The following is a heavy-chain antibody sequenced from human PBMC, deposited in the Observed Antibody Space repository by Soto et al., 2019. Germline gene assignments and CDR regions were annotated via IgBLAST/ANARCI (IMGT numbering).Heavy chain of an antibody. CDR3: ARGRDLGAHYYYYMDV. D-gene: IGHD1-26*01. V-gene: IGHV4-31*03. CDR1: GGSISSGGYY. J-gene: IGHJ6*03. Sequence: SETLSLTCTVSGGSISSGGYYWSWIRQHPGKGLKWIGYIYYSGSTYYNPSLKSRVTISVDTSKNQFSLKLSSVTAADTAVYYCARGRDLGAHYYYYMDVWGKGTTVTVSS. CDR2: IYYSGST.